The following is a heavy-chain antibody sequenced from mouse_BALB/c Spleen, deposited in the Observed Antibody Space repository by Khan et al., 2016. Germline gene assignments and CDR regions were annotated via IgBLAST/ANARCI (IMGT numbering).Heavy chain of an antibody. CDR1: GHSITSDYA. V-gene: IGHV3-2*02. CDR2: ITYSGST. J-gene: IGHJ4*01. D-gene: IGHD2-12*01. CDR3: STTTPMDY. Sequence: EVQLVESGPGLVKPSQSLSLTCTVTGHSITSDYAWNWIRQFPGNKLEWMGYITYSGSTSYNPSLTSRISITRDTSKNQFFLQLNSVTTEDTATEYCSTTTPMDYWGQGTSVTVAS.